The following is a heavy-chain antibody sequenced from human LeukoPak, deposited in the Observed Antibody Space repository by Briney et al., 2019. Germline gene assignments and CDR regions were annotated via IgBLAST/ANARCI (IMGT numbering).Heavy chain of an antibody. D-gene: IGHD1-26*01. Sequence: ASVNVSCKVSGYTLTELSMHWVRQAPGKGLEWMGGFDPEDGETIYAQKFQGKVTMTTDTSTSTAYMELRSLRSDDTAVYYCARDLDQYSGRFGGFGHDFWGQGTLVTVSS. V-gene: IGHV1-24*01. J-gene: IGHJ4*02. CDR2: FDPEDGET. CDR3: ARDLDQYSGRFGGFGHDF. CDR1: GYTLTELS.